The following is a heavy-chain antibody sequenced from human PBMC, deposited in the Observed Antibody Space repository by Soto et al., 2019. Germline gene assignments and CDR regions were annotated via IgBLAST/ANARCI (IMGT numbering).Heavy chain of an antibody. J-gene: IGHJ4*02. CDR1: GFTFSSYG. V-gene: IGHV3-30*18. Sequence: GSLRLSCVASGFTFSSYGMHWVRQAPGKGLEWVAIISYDGSNTYYADSVKGRFTISRDNSKNTLYLQMNSLRAEDTPVYYCAKEGGLSGSYYISSSYYFDYWGQGT. CDR2: ISYDGSNT. CDR3: AKEGGLSGSYYISSSYYFDY. D-gene: IGHD1-26*01.